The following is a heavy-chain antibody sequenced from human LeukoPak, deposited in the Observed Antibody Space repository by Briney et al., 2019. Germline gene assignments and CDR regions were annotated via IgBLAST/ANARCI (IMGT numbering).Heavy chain of an antibody. CDR2: IYYSGST. CDR3: AIAGYSSGWYVDAFDI. J-gene: IGHJ3*02. Sequence: PSETLSLTCTVSGGSISSYYWSWIRQPPGKGLEWIGYIYYSGSTNYNPSLKSRVTISVDTSKNQFSLKLSSVTAADTAVYYCAIAGYSSGWYVDAFDIWGQGTMVTVSS. D-gene: IGHD6-19*01. CDR1: GGSISSYY. V-gene: IGHV4-59*12.